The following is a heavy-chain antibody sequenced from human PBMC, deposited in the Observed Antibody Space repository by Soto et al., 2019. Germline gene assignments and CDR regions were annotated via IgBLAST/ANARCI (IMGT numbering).Heavy chain of an antibody. J-gene: IGHJ3*02. D-gene: IGHD3-16*01. Sequence: SETLSLTCTVSGGSISSYYWSWIRQPPGKGLEWIGYIYYSGSTNYNPSLKSRVTISVDTSKNQFSLKLSSVTAADTAVYYCARGRPAEDYDYVWGSYPDAFDIWGQGTMVTVSS. V-gene: IGHV4-59*01. CDR3: ARGRPAEDYDYVWGSYPDAFDI. CDR1: GGSISSYY. CDR2: IYYSGST.